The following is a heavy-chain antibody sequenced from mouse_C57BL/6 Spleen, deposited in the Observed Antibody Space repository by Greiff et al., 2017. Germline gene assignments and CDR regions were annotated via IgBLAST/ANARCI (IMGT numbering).Heavy chain of an antibody. Sequence: EVQLQQSGPELVKPGASVKISCKASGYTFTDYYMNWVKQSHGKSLEWIGDINPNNGGTSYTQKFKGKATLTVDKSSSTAYLELRSLTSEDSAVYYCARGVFYYGYDGSRFDYWGQGTTLTVSS. CDR1: GYTFTDYY. D-gene: IGHD2-2*01. CDR2: INPNNGGT. V-gene: IGHV1-26*01. J-gene: IGHJ2*01. CDR3: ARGVFYYGYDGSRFDY.